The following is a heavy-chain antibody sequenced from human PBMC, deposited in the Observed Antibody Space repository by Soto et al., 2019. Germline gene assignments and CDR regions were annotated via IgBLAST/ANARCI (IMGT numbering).Heavy chain of an antibody. D-gene: IGHD3-22*01. Sequence: QVQLVQSGAEVKKPGASVKVSCKASGYTFTNYDINWVRQATGQGLEWMGWMNPDSGDTRYAQEFQGRVTMTRDTSISTACMELSSLRSEDTAVYYGARGRRDYYDSGDWVPLAYWGQGTLVIVSS. CDR2: MNPDSGDT. CDR1: GYTFTNYD. CDR3: ARGRRDYYDSGDWVPLAY. V-gene: IGHV1-8*01. J-gene: IGHJ4*02.